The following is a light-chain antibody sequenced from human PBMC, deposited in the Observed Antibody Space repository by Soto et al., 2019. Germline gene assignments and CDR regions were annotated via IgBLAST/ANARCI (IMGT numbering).Light chain of an antibody. Sequence: QSALTQPASVSGSPGQSITISCTGTSSDVGNSSYVSWYQQHPGKAPKLIIYDVTERPSGVPDRFSGSKSGNTASLTISGLQAEDEADYYCCSYTGSYSYVFGIGTKVTVL. J-gene: IGLJ1*01. CDR3: CSYTGSYSYV. V-gene: IGLV2-11*01. CDR1: SSDVGNSSY. CDR2: DVT.